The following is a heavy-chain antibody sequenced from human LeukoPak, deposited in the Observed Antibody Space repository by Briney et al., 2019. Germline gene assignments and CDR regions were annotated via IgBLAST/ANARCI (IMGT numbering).Heavy chain of an antibody. J-gene: IGHJ4*02. CDR1: GFTFGSYG. CDR2: IWYDGSNK. CDR3: AKDSTPTDYYGSAADY. D-gene: IGHD3-10*01. Sequence: PGGSLRLSCAASGFTFGSYGMHWVRQAPGKGLEWVAVIWYDGSNKYYADSVEGRFTISRDNSKNTLYLQMNSLRAEDTAVYYCAKDSTPTDYYGSAADYWGQGTLVTVSS. V-gene: IGHV3-33*03.